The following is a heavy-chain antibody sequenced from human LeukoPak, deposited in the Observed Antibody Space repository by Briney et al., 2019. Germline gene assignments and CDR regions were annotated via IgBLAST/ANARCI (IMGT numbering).Heavy chain of an antibody. Sequence: SETLSLTCTVSGGSISSYYWSWIRQPPGKGLEGIGYIYYSGSTNYNPSLKSRVTISVDTSKNQFSLKLSSVTAADTAVYYCARAQGYCSSTSCYAIRRFDYWGQGTLVTVSS. CDR2: IYYSGST. CDR3: ARAQGYCSSTSCYAIRRFDY. CDR1: GGSISSYY. J-gene: IGHJ4*02. V-gene: IGHV4-59*01. D-gene: IGHD2-2*01.